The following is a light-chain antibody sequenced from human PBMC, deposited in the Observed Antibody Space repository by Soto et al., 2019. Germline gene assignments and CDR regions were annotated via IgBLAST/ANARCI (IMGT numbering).Light chain of an antibody. CDR1: SGHSTYI. J-gene: IGLJ2*01. Sequence: QLVLTQSSSASASLGSSVKLTCTLNSGHSTYIIAWHQHQPGKAPRYLMKLEGSGGYNKGSGVPDRFSGSSSGADRYLTISNLQSEDEAAYYCETWDSDTRVFGGGTKLTVL. V-gene: IGLV4-60*03. CDR2: LEGSGGY. CDR3: ETWDSDTRV.